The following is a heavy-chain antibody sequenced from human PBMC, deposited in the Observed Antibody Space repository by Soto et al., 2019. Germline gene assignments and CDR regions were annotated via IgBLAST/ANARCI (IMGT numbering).Heavy chain of an antibody. V-gene: IGHV3-23*01. Sequence: EVQLLESGGGLVQPGEYLRFSCAFSGVIFDNYMMTWVRQAPGKGLEWVSTIRDGGESTYYADSVKGRFTISRDNSKNTLYLQMDSLGVEDTAVYYCAPHVHCSGGSCHYDAFDIRGQGTMVTVSS. CDR3: APHVHCSGGSCHYDAFDI. CDR2: IRDGGEST. J-gene: IGHJ3*02. CDR1: GVIFDNYM. D-gene: IGHD2-15*01.